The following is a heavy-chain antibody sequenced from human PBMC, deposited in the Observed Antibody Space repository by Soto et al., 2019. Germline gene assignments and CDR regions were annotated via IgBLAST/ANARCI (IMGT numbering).Heavy chain of an antibody. Sequence: PSETLSLTCTVSGVSISSYYWSWIRQPPGKGLEWIGYIYYSGSTNYNPSLKSRVTISVDTSKNQFSLKLNSVTAADTGVYYCASKFGELLADAFDIWGQGTVVTVSS. D-gene: IGHD3-10*01. CDR3: ASKFGELLADAFDI. CDR2: IYYSGST. CDR1: GVSISSYY. J-gene: IGHJ3*02. V-gene: IGHV4-59*01.